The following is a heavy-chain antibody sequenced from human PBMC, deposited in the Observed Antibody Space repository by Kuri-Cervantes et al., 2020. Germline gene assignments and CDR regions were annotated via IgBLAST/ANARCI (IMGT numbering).Heavy chain of an antibody. CDR3: ARESIAAAGIG. CDR2: IKVDGSEK. V-gene: IGHV3-7*01. Sequence: GESLKISCAASGFSFSSYWMSWVRQAPGKGLEWVANIKVDGSEKYYVDSVKGRFTISRDNAKNSLYLHMNSQRAEDTAVYYCARESIAAAGIGWGQGTLVTVSS. J-gene: IGHJ4*02. CDR1: GFSFSSYW. D-gene: IGHD6-13*01.